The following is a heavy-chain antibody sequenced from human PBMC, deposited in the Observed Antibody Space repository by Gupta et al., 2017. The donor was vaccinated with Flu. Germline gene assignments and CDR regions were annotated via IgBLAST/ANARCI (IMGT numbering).Heavy chain of an antibody. Sequence: QVQLVESGGGVVQPGKSLRLSCAASGFTFSTYGMYWVRQAPGKGLEGVAVVSHDGGQNNYADSVKGRFTISRDNAKSTLYLEMNSLRSEDTALYYCAKDRVRRSSGYGMDLWGQGTTVTVSS. CDR2: VSHDGGQN. J-gene: IGHJ6*02. CDR3: AKDRVRRSSGYGMDL. D-gene: IGHD2-2*01. CDR1: GFTFSTYG. V-gene: IGHV3-30*18.